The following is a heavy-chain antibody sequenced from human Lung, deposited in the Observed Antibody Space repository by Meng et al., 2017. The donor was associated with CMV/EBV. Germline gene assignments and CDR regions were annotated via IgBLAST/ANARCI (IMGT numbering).Heavy chain of an antibody. CDR3: ARMRHSSSWTFFDY. D-gene: IGHD6-13*01. CDR2: INPNSGGT. J-gene: IGHJ4*02. V-gene: IGHV1-2*02. Sequence: SGYTFSGYYMHWVRQAPGQGLEWMGWINPNSGGTNYAQKFQGRVTMTRDTSISTAYMELSRLRSDDTAVYYCARMRHSSSWTFFDYWGQGTLVTVSS. CDR1: GYTFSGYY.